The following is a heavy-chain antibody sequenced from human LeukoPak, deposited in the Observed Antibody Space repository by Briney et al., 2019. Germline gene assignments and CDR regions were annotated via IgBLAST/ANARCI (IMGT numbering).Heavy chain of an antibody. V-gene: IGHV5-51*01. J-gene: IGHJ4*02. D-gene: IGHD6-19*01. CDR1: GYSFNSYW. Sequence: GESLKISCKGSGYSFNSYWIGWVRQMPGKGLEWMGIIYPGDSDTRYSPSFQGQVTISADKSISTAYLQWSSLKASDTAMYYCARRITVSAKRYLDLWGQGTLVAVSS. CDR2: IYPGDSDT. CDR3: ARRITVSAKRYLDL.